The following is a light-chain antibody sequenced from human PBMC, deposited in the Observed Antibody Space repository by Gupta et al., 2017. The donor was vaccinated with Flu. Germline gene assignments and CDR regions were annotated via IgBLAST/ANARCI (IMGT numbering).Light chain of an antibody. J-gene: IGKJ3*01. V-gene: IGKV3-20*01. CDR3: QQYGSSHN. CDR2: GAS. Sequence: EIVLTQSPGTLSLSPGERATLSCRASQSVSSSYLAWYQQKPGQAPRLLIYGASSRATGIPDRFSGSGYGTDFTLTSSRREPEDFAVYYWQQYGSSHNFGHGTKVDIK. CDR1: QSVSSSY.